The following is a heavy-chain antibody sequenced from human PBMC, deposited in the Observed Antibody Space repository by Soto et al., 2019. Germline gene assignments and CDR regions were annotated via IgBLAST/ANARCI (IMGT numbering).Heavy chain of an antibody. D-gene: IGHD2-2*01. Sequence: SETLSLTCTVSGGSISSSSYYWGWIRQPPGKGLEWIGSIYYSGSTYYNPSLKSRVTISVDTSKNQFSLKLSSVTAADTAVYYCARRGDIVVVPAAIRGKIIWFDPWGQGTLVTSPQ. CDR1: GGSISSSSYY. J-gene: IGHJ5*02. CDR3: ARRGDIVVVPAAIRGKIIWFDP. V-gene: IGHV4-39*01. CDR2: IYYSGST.